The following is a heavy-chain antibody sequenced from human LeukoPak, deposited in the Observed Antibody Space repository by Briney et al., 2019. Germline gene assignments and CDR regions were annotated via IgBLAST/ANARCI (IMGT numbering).Heavy chain of an antibody. D-gene: IGHD5-18*01. CDR3: ATSPVDTAMRDFDY. V-gene: IGHV1-2*06. CDR2: INPNSGGT. Sequence: RRASVKVSCKASGYTFTGYYMHWVRQAPGQGLEWMGRINPNSGGTNYAQKFQGRVTMTRDTSISTAYMELSRLRSDDTAVYYCATSPVDTAMRDFDYWGQGTLVTVSS. J-gene: IGHJ4*02. CDR1: GYTFTGYY.